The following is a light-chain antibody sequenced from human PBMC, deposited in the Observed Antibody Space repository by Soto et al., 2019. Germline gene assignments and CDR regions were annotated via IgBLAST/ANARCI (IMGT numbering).Light chain of an antibody. V-gene: IGKV3-20*01. Sequence: EIVLTQSPGTVSLSPGEGVTLSCRASQSVDTNYLAWYQKKPGQAPRLLIFGASTRATGIADRFSGSGSGTDFALTISRLEPEDVAVYYCLQYGNSVYTFGQGTKLDIK. CDR2: GAS. CDR3: LQYGNSVYT. J-gene: IGKJ2*01. CDR1: QSVDTNY.